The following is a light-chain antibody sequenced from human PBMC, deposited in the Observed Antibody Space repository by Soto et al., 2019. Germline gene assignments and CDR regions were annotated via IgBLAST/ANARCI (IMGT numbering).Light chain of an antibody. CDR3: QQRSNLPPIT. CDR2: DAS. V-gene: IGKV3-11*01. Sequence: EIVLTQSPDTLSLSPGARATLSCRASQSVSTYLAWYQQRPGQAPRLLIYDASNRATGIPARFSGSGSGTDFTLNISSLEPEDFAVYYCQQRSNLPPITFGGGTKVEIK. J-gene: IGKJ4*01. CDR1: QSVSTY.